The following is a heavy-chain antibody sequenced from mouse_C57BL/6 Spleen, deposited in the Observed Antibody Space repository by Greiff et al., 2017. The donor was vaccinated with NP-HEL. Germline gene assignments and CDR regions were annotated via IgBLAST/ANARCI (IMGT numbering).Heavy chain of an antibody. V-gene: IGHV5-6*01. Sequence: EVQLVESGGDLVKPGGSLKLSCAASGFTFSSYGMSWVRQTPDKRLEWVATISSGGSYTYYPASVKGRFTISRDNAKNTLYLQMSSLKSEDTAMYYCARGDVDAMDYWGQGTSVTVSS. CDR1: GFTFSSYG. J-gene: IGHJ4*01. D-gene: IGHD3-3*01. CDR2: ISSGGSYT. CDR3: ARGDVDAMDY.